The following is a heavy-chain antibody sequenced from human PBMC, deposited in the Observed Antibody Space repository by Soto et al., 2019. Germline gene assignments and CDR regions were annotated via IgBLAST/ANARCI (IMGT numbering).Heavy chain of an antibody. CDR3: ARDSTIRGTNWYFDL. V-gene: IGHV3-11*06. CDR1: ALTFSDDF. Sequence: XLSGSAAALTFSDDFMSWIRQAPGKGLEWISYMSNSCHHTSFADAVKGRFTIARDNAKNSLYLQMNSLRAEDTALYYCARDSTIRGTNWYFDLWGRGTLVTVSS. CDR2: MSNSCHHT. J-gene: IGHJ2*01. D-gene: IGHD3-10*01.